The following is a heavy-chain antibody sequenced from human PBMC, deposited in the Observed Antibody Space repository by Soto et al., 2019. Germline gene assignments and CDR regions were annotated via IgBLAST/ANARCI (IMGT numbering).Heavy chain of an antibody. CDR2: IIPIFGTA. Sequence: QVQLVQSGAEVKKPGSSVKVSCKASGGTFISYAISWVRQAPGQGLEWMGGIIPIFGTANYAQKFQGRVTITADESTSTAYMELSSLRSEDTAVYYCARDGWSCSGGSCYSGVVDYWGQGTLVTVSS. J-gene: IGHJ4*02. CDR1: GGTFISYA. CDR3: ARDGWSCSGGSCYSGVVDY. D-gene: IGHD2-15*01. V-gene: IGHV1-69*12.